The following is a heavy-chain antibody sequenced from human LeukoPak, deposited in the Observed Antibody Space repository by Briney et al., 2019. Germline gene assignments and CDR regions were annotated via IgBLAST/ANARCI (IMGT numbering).Heavy chain of an antibody. J-gene: IGHJ4*02. V-gene: IGHV1-2*02. CDR1: GYTFTGYY. CDR3: AVESSGIAVAGTYYFDY. Sequence: ASVKVSCKASGYTFTGYYMHWVRQAPGQGLEWMGWINPNSGGTNYAQKFQGRVTMTRDTSISTAYMELSRLRSDDTAVYYCAVESSGIAVAGTYYFDYWGQGTLVTVSS. CDR2: INPNSGGT. D-gene: IGHD6-19*01.